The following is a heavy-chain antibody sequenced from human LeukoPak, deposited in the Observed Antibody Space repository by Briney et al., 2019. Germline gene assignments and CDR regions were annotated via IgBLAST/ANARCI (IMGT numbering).Heavy chain of an antibody. CDR1: GFTFSSYG. CDR2: IWYDGSNK. D-gene: IGHD1-26*01. J-gene: IGHJ6*02. CDR3: ARDSYHGSYFLYYYYGMDV. Sequence: GGSLRLSCAASGFTFSSYGMHWVRQAPGKGLEWVAVIWYDGSNKYYADSVKGRFTISRDNSKNTLYLQMNSLRAEDTAVYYCARDSYHGSYFLYYYYGMDVWGQGTTVTVSS. V-gene: IGHV3-33*01.